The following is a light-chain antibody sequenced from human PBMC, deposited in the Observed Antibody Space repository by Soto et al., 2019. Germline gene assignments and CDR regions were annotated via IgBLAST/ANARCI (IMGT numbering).Light chain of an antibody. Sequence: IVLTHSPGTLSFSPRERSTLSFRSSQSASNNYLAWYQQKPGQAPRLLIYGAFSRATGIPDRFSGGGSGTDLTLTISRLEPEDFAVYYCQQYGSSPLTFGGGTKVDIK. CDR3: QQYGSSPLT. CDR2: GAF. J-gene: IGKJ4*01. V-gene: IGKV3-20*01. CDR1: QSASNNY.